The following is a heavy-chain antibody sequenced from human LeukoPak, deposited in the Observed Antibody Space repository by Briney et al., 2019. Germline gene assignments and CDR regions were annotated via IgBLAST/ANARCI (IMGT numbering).Heavy chain of an antibody. Sequence: SVKVSCKASGGTFSSHAISWVRQAPGQGLEWMGGIIPIFGTANYAQKFQGRVTITADKSTSTAYMELSSLRSEDTAVYYCASRLYYTDAFDIWGQGTMVTVSS. CDR3: ASRLYYTDAFDI. CDR1: GGTFSSHA. J-gene: IGHJ3*02. CDR2: IIPIFGTA. D-gene: IGHD3-3*01. V-gene: IGHV1-69*06.